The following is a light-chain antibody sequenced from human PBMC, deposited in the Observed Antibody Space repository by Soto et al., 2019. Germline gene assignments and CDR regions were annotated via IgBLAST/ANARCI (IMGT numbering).Light chain of an antibody. CDR1: HSVSNN. J-gene: IGKJ4*01. Sequence: ETVMTQSPASLSVSPGERATLSCRASHSVSNNLAWYQQKPGQAPRLLIYHASTRAPGIPARFSGSGSGTELTLTISSVQSEDSAVYYCQHYNSWPLTFGGGIKVEFK. CDR3: QHYNSWPLT. CDR2: HAS. V-gene: IGKV3-15*01.